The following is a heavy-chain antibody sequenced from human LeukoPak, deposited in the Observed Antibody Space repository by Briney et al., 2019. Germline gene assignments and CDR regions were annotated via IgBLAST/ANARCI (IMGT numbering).Heavy chain of an antibody. J-gene: IGHJ5*02. CDR1: GFTFTNYG. CDR3: AKGCQCPSGLSSWFDP. Sequence: GGSLRLSCSASGFTFTNYGMSWVRQAPGKGLEWVSGLSGSGGGQFYADSVEGRFTISRDISNNIWYLQMNSLRAEDTAVYYCAKGCQCPSGLSSWFDPRGQGTLVAVSS. V-gene: IGHV3-23*01. CDR2: LSGSGGGQ. D-gene: IGHD1-14*01.